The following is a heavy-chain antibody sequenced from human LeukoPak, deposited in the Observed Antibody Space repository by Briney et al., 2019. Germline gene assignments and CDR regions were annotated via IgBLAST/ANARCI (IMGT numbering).Heavy chain of an antibody. CDR1: GGTFSSYA. CDR3: AREGGYSSGWVDY. CDR2: IIPIFGTA. Sequence: SVKVSCKASGGTFSSYAISWVRQAPGQGLEWMGRIIPIFGTANYAQKFQGRVTITAYKSTSTAYMELSSLRSEDTAVYYCAREGGYSSGWVDYWGQGTLVTVSS. J-gene: IGHJ4*02. V-gene: IGHV1-69*06. D-gene: IGHD6-19*01.